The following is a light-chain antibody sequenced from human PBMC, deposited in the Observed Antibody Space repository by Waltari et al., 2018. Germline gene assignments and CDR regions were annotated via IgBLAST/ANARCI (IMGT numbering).Light chain of an antibody. J-gene: IGKJ3*01. Sequence: EVVMTQSPATLSLSPGERATLSCRASQSVSSNLAWYQQKPGQAPRLLIYSASTRATGIPARFSGSGSGTEFTLTISSQQSEDFAVYYCQQYNNWPPEGTFGPGTKVDLK. CDR3: QQYNNWPPEGT. CDR2: SAS. V-gene: IGKV3-15*01. CDR1: QSVSSN.